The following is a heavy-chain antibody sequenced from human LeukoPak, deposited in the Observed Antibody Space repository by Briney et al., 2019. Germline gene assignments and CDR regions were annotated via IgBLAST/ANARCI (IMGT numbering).Heavy chain of an antibody. J-gene: IGHJ4*02. Sequence: SETLSLTCTVSGYSISSGYYWGWIRQPPGKGLEWIGSIYHSGSTYYNPSLKSRVTISVDTSKNQSSLKLSSVTAADTAVYYCATLGGLRYFDWSAGYWGQGTLVTVSS. D-gene: IGHD3-9*01. V-gene: IGHV4-38-2*02. CDR3: ATLGGLRYFDWSAGY. CDR1: GYSISSGYY. CDR2: IYHSGST.